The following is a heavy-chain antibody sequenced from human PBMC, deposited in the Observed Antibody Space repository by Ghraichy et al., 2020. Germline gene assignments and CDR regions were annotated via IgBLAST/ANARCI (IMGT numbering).Heavy chain of an antibody. Sequence: VSVIYSGGSTYYADSVKGRFTISRDNSKNTLYLQMSSLRAEDTAVYYCARGSVDTFRYFDYWGQG. CDR3: ARGSVDTFRYFDY. CDR2: IYSGGST. V-gene: IGHV3-66*02. D-gene: IGHD5-18*01. J-gene: IGHJ4*02.